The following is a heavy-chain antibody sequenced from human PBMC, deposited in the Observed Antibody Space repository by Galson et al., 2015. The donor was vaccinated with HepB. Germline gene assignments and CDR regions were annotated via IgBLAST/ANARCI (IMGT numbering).Heavy chain of an antibody. CDR2: ISARGDYI. CDR1: GITFSTSA. V-gene: IGHV3-21*01. Sequence: SLRLSCAASGITFSTSAMNWVRQAPGKGLEWVSSISARGDYIYYAESLKGRFTISRDNANNSLYLHMNSLRAEDTAIYYCAASGVSGWFGELLSWFDPWGQGTLVTVSS. CDR3: AASGVSGWFGELLSWFDP. D-gene: IGHD3-10*01. J-gene: IGHJ5*02.